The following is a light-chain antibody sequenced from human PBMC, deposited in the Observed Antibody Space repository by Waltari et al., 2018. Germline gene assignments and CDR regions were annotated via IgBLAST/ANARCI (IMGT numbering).Light chain of an antibody. Sequence: SYELTQPRSVSVSPGQTARISCGGDNIGSKSVQWSQQKPPQAPVVVIYAETERPSGIPERVSGSNSGNTATLTISGVEAGDEADYFCQVWDSSGDQWVFGGGTRLTVL. J-gene: IGLJ3*02. CDR2: AET. CDR3: QVWDSSGDQWV. CDR1: NIGSKS. V-gene: IGLV3-21*01.